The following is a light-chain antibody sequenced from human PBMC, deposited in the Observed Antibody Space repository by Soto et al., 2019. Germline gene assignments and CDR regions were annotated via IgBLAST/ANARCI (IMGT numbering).Light chain of an antibody. CDR2: AVS. CDR1: QGIRSD. Sequence: KRFTQSQCVQFGALGDRVTITARASQGIRSDLAWYQQNPGNDXKLXIYAVSTFQSGVPSRFSGSGYGTDFTLTISSLQPEDFATYYCQQYNSFSLITFGQGTRLEIK. CDR3: QQYNSFSLIT. J-gene: IGKJ5*01. V-gene: IGKV1-9*01.